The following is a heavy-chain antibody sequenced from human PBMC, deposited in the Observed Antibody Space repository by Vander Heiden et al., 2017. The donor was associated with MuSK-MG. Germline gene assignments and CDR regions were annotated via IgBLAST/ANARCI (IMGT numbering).Heavy chain of an antibody. Sequence: EVQLVESGGGLVQPGRSLRLSCAASGFTFDDYAMHWGRQAPGKGLEWGSGISWNSGSIGYADAVKGRFTISRDNAKNSLYLKMNSLRDEDKALYYCAKTSHNWNYGVVDFDYWGQGNLVTVSS. CDR3: AKTSHNWNYGVVDFDY. V-gene: IGHV3-9*01. D-gene: IGHD1-7*01. J-gene: IGHJ4*02. CDR2: ISWNSGSI. CDR1: GFTFDDYA.